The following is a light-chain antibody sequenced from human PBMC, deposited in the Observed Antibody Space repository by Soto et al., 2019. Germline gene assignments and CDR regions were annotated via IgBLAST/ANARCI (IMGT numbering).Light chain of an antibody. Sequence: QSVLAQPRSVSGSPGQSVTISCTGTSSDAGRYDYVSWYQHHPGKAPKLLIYDVNKWPSGVPDRFSGSKSGNTASLSISGLQAEDEADYYCCSKAGTSTAVFGGGTKVTVL. V-gene: IGLV2-11*01. CDR3: CSKAGTSTAV. CDR1: SSDAGRYDY. CDR2: DVN. J-gene: IGLJ2*01.